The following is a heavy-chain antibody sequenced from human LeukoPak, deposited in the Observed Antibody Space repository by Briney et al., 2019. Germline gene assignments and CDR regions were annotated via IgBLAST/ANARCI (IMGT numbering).Heavy chain of an antibody. Sequence: ASVKVSCKASGGTFSSYAISWVRQAPGQGLEWMGGIIPIFGTANYAQKFQGRVTITADESTSTAYMELSSLRSEDTAVYYCARGPRSNPPWYYYYYMDVWGQGTTVTVSS. J-gene: IGHJ6*03. D-gene: IGHD4-11*01. CDR3: ARGPRSNPPWYYYYYMDV. V-gene: IGHV1-69*13. CDR2: IIPIFGTA. CDR1: GGTFSSYA.